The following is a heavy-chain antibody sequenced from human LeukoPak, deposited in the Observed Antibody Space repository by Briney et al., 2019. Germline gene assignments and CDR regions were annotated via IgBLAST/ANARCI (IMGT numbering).Heavy chain of an antibody. D-gene: IGHD4-11*01. CDR1: DYSIRSGYY. Sequence: PSETLSLTCDVSDYSIRSGYYWGWIRQPPGKGLEWIGSLYHSGSAYYNPSLKSRVTVSVDTSKNQFSLNLSSVTAADTAVYYCARAPQATVTSYSYYYMDVWGKGTTVTVSS. V-gene: IGHV4-38-2*01. CDR3: ARAPQATVTSYSYYYMDV. J-gene: IGHJ6*03. CDR2: LYHSGSA.